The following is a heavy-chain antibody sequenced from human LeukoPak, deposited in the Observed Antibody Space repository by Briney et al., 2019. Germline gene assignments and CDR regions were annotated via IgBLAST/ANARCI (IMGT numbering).Heavy chain of an antibody. CDR1: GYIFTHYW. D-gene: IGHD3-10*01. CDR2: IYPADSDT. J-gene: IGHJ4*02. V-gene: IGHV5-51*01. CDR3: ARQSRDGSKTRGYYFDY. Sequence: GESLKISCKGSGYIFTHYWIGWVRQMPGKGLGSMGIIYPADSDTTYSPSFQGQVTISADKSISTVYLQWSSLKASDTAMYYCARQSRDGSKTRGYYFDYWGQGTPVTVSS.